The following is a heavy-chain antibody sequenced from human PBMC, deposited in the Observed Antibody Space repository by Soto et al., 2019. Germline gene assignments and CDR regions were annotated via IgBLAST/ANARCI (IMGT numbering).Heavy chain of an antibody. Sequence: EVQLLESGGGLVQPGGSLRLSCAASGFTFSSYAMSWVRQAPGKGLEWVSAISGSGGSTYYADSVKGRFTISRDNSNNTLDLQKDNLRGEDTAVYYCATLPRYGGRSDAFDIWGQGTMVTLSS. CDR3: ATLPRYGGRSDAFDI. CDR1: GFTFSSYA. CDR2: ISGSGGST. J-gene: IGHJ3*02. V-gene: IGHV3-23*01. D-gene: IGHD1-26*01.